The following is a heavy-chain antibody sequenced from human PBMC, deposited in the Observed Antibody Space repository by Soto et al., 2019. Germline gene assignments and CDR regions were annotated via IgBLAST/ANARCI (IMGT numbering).Heavy chain of an antibody. J-gene: IGHJ4*02. D-gene: IGHD4-17*01. Sequence: SETLSLTCTVSGGSISSGDYYWSWIRQPPGKGLEWIGYIYYSGSTYYNPSLKSRVTISVDTSKNQFSLDLSSVTAADTAVYYCATMGTPVTGLYYFDYWGQGTLVTVSS. CDR2: IYYSGST. CDR3: ATMGTPVTGLYYFDY. V-gene: IGHV4-30-4*01. CDR1: GGSISSGDYY.